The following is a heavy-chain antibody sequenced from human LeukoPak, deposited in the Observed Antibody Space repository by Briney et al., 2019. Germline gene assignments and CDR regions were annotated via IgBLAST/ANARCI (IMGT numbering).Heavy chain of an antibody. V-gene: IGHV3-66*01. CDR2: IYSGGST. J-gene: IGHJ3*02. Sequence: GGSLRLSCAASGFTVSSNYMCWVRQAPGKGLEWVSVIYSGGSTYYADSVKGRFTISRDNSKNTLYLQTNSLRAEDTAVYYCARDCDPRVDAFDIWGQGTMVTVSS. CDR1: GFTVSSNY. CDR3: ARDCDPRVDAFDI.